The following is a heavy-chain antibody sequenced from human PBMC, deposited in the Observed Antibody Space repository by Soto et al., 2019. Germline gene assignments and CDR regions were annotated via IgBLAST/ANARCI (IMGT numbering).Heavy chain of an antibody. V-gene: IGHV4-38-2*01. CDR3: ARAHISSEGYYFDY. J-gene: IGHJ4*02. CDR1: DYSISSGYY. D-gene: IGHD6-6*01. Sequence: SETLSPTCGVSDYSISSGYYWGWIRQPPGKGLEWIGSVYHSGGTYYNPSLKSRVTMSVDTSKNQFSLKLSSVTAADTAVYYCARAHISSEGYYFDYWGQGTLVTVSS. CDR2: VYHSGGT.